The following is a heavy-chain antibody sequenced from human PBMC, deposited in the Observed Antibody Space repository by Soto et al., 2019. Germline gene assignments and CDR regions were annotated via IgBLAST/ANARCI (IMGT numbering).Heavy chain of an antibody. Sequence: ASVKVSCKASGYTFTSYDINWVRQATGQGLEWMGWMNPNSGNTGYAQKFQGRVTMTRNTSISTAYMELGSLGSEDTAVYYCARETTVNPNWFDPWGQGTLVTVSS. V-gene: IGHV1-8*01. CDR3: ARETTVNPNWFDP. CDR2: MNPNSGNT. CDR1: GYTFTSYD. J-gene: IGHJ5*02. D-gene: IGHD4-17*01.